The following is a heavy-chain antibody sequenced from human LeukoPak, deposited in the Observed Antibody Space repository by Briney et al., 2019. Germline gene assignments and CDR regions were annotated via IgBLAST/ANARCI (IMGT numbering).Heavy chain of an antibody. CDR2: IKTDGSET. V-gene: IGHV3-7*01. Sequence: GGSLRLSCAASGFTFSNYWMFWVRQAPGKGLEWVAHIKTDGSETYYLDSVKGRFTISRDNAKNTLHLQMNSLRAEDTAVYYCATPRGSGSYLAFDYWGQGTLVTVSS. CDR3: ATPRGSGSYLAFDY. CDR1: GFTFSNYW. D-gene: IGHD1-26*01. J-gene: IGHJ4*02.